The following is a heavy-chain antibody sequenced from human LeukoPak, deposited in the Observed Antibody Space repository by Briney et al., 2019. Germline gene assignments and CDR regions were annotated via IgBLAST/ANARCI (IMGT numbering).Heavy chain of an antibody. J-gene: IGHJ4*02. CDR2: IYSSGTI. CDR1: NGSISSYY. CDR3: ARHDKGFDY. V-gene: IGHV4-59*08. Sequence: SETLSLTCTVSNGSISSYYWSWIRQPPGKGLEWLGYIYSSGTINFNPSLKSRLTMSVDTSKNQFSLKLSSVTAADTAVYYCARHDKGFDYWGQGTLVTVSA. D-gene: IGHD3-22*01.